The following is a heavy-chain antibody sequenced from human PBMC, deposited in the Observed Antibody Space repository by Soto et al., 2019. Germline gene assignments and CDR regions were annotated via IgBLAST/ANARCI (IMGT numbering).Heavy chain of an antibody. D-gene: IGHD3-9*01. J-gene: IGHJ6*02. V-gene: IGHV1-69*13. CDR1: GGTFSSYA. Sequence: SVKVSCKASGGTFSSYAISWVRQAPGQGLEWMGGIIPIFGTANYAQKFQGRVTITADESTSTAYMELSSLRSEDTAVYYCAREYYDILTARYYYGMDVWGQGTTVTVSS. CDR3: AREYYDILTARYYYGMDV. CDR2: IIPIFGTA.